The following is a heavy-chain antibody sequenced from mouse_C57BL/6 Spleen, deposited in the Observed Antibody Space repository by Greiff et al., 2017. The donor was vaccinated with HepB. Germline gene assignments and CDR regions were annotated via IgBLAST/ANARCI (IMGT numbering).Heavy chain of an antibody. CDR2: ISYDGSN. V-gene: IGHV3-6*01. Sequence: ESGPGLVKPSQSLSLTCSVTGYSITSGYYWNWIRQFPGNKLEWMGYISYDGSNNYNPSLKNRISITRDTSKNQFFLKLNSVTTEDTATYYCALYDGYYSYAMDYWGQGTSVTVSS. J-gene: IGHJ4*01. CDR3: ALYDGYYSYAMDY. CDR1: GYSITSGYY. D-gene: IGHD2-3*01.